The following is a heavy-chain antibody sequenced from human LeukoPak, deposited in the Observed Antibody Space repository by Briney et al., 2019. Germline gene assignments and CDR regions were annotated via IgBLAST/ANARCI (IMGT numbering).Heavy chain of an antibody. CDR3: AHRLSVATGDYMDV. CDR2: IYWNDDK. J-gene: IGHJ6*03. CDR1: GFSLSSSGVG. V-gene: IGHV2-5*01. Sequence: SGPTLVKPTQTLTLTCTFSGFSLSSSGVGVGWIRQPPGKALEWLALIYWNDDKRYSPSLKSRRIITKDTSKNQVVLTMTNMDPVDTATYYCAHRLSVATGDYMDVWGEGTTVTVSS. D-gene: IGHD1-14*01.